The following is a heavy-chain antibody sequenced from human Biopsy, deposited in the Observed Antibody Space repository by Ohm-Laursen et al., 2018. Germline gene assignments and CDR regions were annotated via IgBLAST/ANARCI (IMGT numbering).Heavy chain of an antibody. CDR3: TRATNSTGWPYYYFYGMDI. CDR1: GGSISSDW. CDR2: VYYSGTT. D-gene: IGHD2/OR15-2a*01. V-gene: IGHV4-59*01. Sequence: SETLSLICTVSGGSISSDWWSWIRQTPGKGLEWIGYVYYSGTTTYNPSLRSRVTISVDTSMNQISLRLQSVTAADTAIYYCTRATNSTGWPYYYFYGMDIWGQGTTVTVSS. J-gene: IGHJ6*02.